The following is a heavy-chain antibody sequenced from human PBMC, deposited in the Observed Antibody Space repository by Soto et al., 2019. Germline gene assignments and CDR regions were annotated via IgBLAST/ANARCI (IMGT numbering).Heavy chain of an antibody. CDR2: IWYDGSNK. V-gene: IGHV3-33*01. CDR3: ARGFAGSGWYAAFDS. J-gene: IGHJ4*02. Sequence: QVQLVESGGGVVQPGRSLRLSCAASGFTFSSYGMHWVRQAPGKGLEWVAVIWYDGSNKYYADSVKGRFTISRDNSKNTLYLQMNSLRAEDTAVYYCARGFAGSGWYAAFDSWGQGTLVTVSS. CDR1: GFTFSSYG. D-gene: IGHD6-19*01.